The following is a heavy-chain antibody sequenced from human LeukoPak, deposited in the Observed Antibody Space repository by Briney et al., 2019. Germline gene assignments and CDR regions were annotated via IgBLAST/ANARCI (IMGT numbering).Heavy chain of an antibody. CDR1: GGSFSGYY. D-gene: IGHD1-14*01. J-gene: IGHJ6*03. CDR3: ARPNRTRYYYYYMDV. CDR2: INHSGST. Sequence: PSATLSLTCAVYGGSFSGYYWSWLRQPPGKGLEWIGEINHSGSTNYNPSLKSRVTISVDTSKNQFSLKLSSVTAADTAVYYCARPNRTRYYYYYMDVWGKGTTGTVS. V-gene: IGHV4-34*01.